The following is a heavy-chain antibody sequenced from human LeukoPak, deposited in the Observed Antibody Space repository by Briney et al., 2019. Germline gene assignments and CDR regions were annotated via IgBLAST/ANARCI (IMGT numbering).Heavy chain of an antibody. CDR1: GGTFSSYA. V-gene: IGHV1-69*01. J-gene: IGHJ2*01. D-gene: IGHD3-9*01. Sequence: GSSVKVSCKASGGTFSSYAISWVRQAPGQGLEWMGGIIPIFGTANYAQKFQGRVTITADESTSTAYMELSSLRSEDTAVYYCATTDMGIRDPDWYFDLWGRGTLVTVSS. CDR2: IIPIFGTA. CDR3: ATTDMGIRDPDWYFDL.